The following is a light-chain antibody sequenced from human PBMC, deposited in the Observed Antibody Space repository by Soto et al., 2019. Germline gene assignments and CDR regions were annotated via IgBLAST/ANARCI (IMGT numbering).Light chain of an antibody. Sequence: DIQLTHSPSSLSASVGDRVTITCRASQSISSYLNWYQQKPGKAPKLLIYAASSLRSGVPSRFSGSGSGTDSTLTISSLQSEDFATYYCQQSYSTPLTFGQGTKVDIK. CDR1: QSISSY. CDR3: QQSYSTPLT. CDR2: AAS. J-gene: IGKJ1*01. V-gene: IGKV1-39*01.